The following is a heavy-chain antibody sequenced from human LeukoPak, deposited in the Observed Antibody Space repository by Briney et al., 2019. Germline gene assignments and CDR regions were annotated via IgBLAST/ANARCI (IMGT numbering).Heavy chain of an antibody. Sequence: SETLSLTCTVSGGSISSYYWSWIRQPPGKGLEWIGYIYYSGSTNYNPSLKSRVTISVDTSKNQFSLKLSSVTAADTAVYYCARAGASPYDAFDIWGQGTMVTASS. CDR1: GGSISSYY. J-gene: IGHJ3*02. V-gene: IGHV4-59*01. CDR2: IYYSGST. CDR3: ARAGASPYDAFDI. D-gene: IGHD4/OR15-4a*01.